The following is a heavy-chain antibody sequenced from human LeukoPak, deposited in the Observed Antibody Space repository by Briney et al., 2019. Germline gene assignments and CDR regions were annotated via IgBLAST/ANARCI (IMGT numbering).Heavy chain of an antibody. D-gene: IGHD3-3*01. CDR2: IKQDGSEK. V-gene: IGHV3-7*01. Sequence: GGSLRLSCAASGFTFSTYWMSWVRQAPGKGLEWVANIKQDGSEKYYVDSVKGRFTISRDNVKNSLYLQMNSLRAEDTAVYYCARAFRGDFWSGPDYWGQGXLVTXSS. CDR1: GFTFSTYW. CDR3: ARAFRGDFWSGPDY. J-gene: IGHJ4*02.